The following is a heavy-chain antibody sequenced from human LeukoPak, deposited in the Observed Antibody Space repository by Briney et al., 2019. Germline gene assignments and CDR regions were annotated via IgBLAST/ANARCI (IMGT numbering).Heavy chain of an antibody. V-gene: IGHV4-34*01. Sequence: SETLSLTCAVYGGSFSGYYWSWIRQPPGKGLEWIGETNHSGSTNYNPSLKSRVTISVDTSKNQFSLKLSSVTAAGTAVYYCARGGKVNGYYYYGMDVWGKGTTVTVSS. D-gene: IGHD3-22*01. J-gene: IGHJ6*04. CDR2: TNHSGST. CDR1: GGSFSGYY. CDR3: ARGGKVNGYYYYGMDV.